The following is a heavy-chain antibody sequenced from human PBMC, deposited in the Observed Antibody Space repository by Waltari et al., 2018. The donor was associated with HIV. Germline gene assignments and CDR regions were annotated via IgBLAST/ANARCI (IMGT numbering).Heavy chain of an antibody. CDR2: IYPGDSDT. CDR3: ARHGVEGYIWGSYRLPSYYYYGMDV. D-gene: IGHD3-16*02. Sequence: EVQLVQSGAEVKKPGESLKISCKGSGYSFTSYWIGWVRQMPGKGLEWKGIIYPGDSDTRYSPSFQGQVTISADKSISTAYLQWSSLKASDTAMYYCARHGVEGYIWGSYRLPSYYYYGMDVWGQGTTVTVSS. CDR1: GYSFTSYW. J-gene: IGHJ6*02. V-gene: IGHV5-51*01.